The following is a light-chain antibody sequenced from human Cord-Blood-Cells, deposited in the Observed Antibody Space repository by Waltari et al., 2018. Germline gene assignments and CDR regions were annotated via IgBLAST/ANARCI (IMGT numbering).Light chain of an antibody. CDR1: SSDVWSYNL. V-gene: IGLV2-23*02. J-gene: IGLJ1*01. CDR2: EVS. CDR3: CSYAGSSTYV. Sequence: QSALTQPASVSGSPVQSITIPCTGTSSDVWSYNLVSWYQQHPGKAPKLMIYEVSKRPSGVSNRFSGSKSGNTATLTISGLQAEDEADYYCCSYAGSSTYVFGTGTKVTVL.